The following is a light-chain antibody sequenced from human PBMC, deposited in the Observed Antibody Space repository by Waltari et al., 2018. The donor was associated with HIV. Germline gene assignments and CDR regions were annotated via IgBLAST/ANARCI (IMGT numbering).Light chain of an antibody. CDR2: EDT. CDR3: YSTNIRGNHRL. CDR1: ALPKEY. V-gene: IGLV3-10*01. Sequence: SYELTQAPSVSVSPGQTARITCSGDALPKEYAYWYQQKSGQAPVLVIYEDTKRPSWIPERFSGSSSGTMATLTISGAQVEDEADYYCYSTNIRGNHRLFGGGTKLTVL. J-gene: IGLJ2*01.